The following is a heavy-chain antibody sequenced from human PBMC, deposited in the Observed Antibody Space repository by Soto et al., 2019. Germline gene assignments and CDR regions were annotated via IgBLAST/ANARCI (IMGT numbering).Heavy chain of an antibody. Sequence: QVQLQESGPGLVKPSQTLSLTCTVSGGSISSGGYYWSWIRQHPGKGLEWIGYIYYSGSTYYNPSLKSRVTISVDTSKNQFSLKLSSVTAADTAVYYCARGRDTAMVTTEHIDYWGQGTLVTVSS. J-gene: IGHJ4*02. CDR2: IYYSGST. CDR3: ARGRDTAMVTTEHIDY. CDR1: GGSISSGGYY. D-gene: IGHD5-18*01. V-gene: IGHV4-31*03.